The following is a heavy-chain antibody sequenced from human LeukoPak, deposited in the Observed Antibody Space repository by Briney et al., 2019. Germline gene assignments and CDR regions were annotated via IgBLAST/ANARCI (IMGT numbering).Heavy chain of an antibody. Sequence: GGSLRLSCAASGFTFSSYSMNWVRQAPGKGLEWVSYISSSSSTIYYADPVKGRFTISRDNAKNSLYLQMNSLRAEDTAVYYCAQVGATGPVDYWGQGTLVTVSS. CDR3: AQVGATGPVDY. CDR1: GFTFSSYS. D-gene: IGHD1-26*01. V-gene: IGHV3-48*04. J-gene: IGHJ4*02. CDR2: ISSSSSTI.